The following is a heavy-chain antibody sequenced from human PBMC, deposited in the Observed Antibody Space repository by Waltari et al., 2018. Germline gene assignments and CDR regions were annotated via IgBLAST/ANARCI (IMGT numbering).Heavy chain of an antibody. CDR2: ISGSGGST. Sequence: EVQLLESGGGLVQPGGSLRLSCAASGFIFSNYAMNWVRQAPGKGLGGVAAISGSGGSTHYANSVKGRFTISRDNSKNTLYLQMNRLRVEDTAVYYCASSSGFGYWGQGTQVTVSA. CDR1: GFIFSNYA. D-gene: IGHD3-22*01. CDR3: ASSSGFGY. J-gene: IGHJ4*02. V-gene: IGHV3-23*01.